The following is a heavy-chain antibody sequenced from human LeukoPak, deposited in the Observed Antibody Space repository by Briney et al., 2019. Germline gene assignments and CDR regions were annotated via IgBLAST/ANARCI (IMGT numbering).Heavy chain of an antibody. CDR2: ISNDGSNK. CDR1: GFTFSSSG. Sequence: GRSLRLSCAASGFTFSSSGMHWVRHAPGKGLEWLAVISNDGSNKYYADSVKGRFTISRDNPKNTLYLEMNSLRAEDTAVYYCAKRGGSYFDYWGQGTLVTVSS. CDR3: AKRGGSYFDY. V-gene: IGHV3-30*18. D-gene: IGHD1-26*01. J-gene: IGHJ4*02.